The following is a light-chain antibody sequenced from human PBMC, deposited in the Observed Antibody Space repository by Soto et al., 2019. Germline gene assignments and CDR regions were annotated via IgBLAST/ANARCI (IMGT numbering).Light chain of an antibody. V-gene: IGKV1-27*01. CDR3: QRYNGAPRA. Sequence: DIQMTQSPSSLSASVGDRVTITCRASQGISNFLAWHQQKPGKVPRLLIYAASTLQFGVSSRFSGSGSGTDFTLTISSLQPEDVATYYCQRYNGAPRAFGQGNRVEIK. CDR1: QGISNF. J-gene: IGKJ1*01. CDR2: AAS.